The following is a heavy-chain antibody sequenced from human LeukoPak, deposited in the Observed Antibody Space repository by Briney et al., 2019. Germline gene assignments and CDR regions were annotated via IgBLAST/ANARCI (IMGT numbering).Heavy chain of an antibody. CDR2: XXSSGSTI. Sequence: PGGSLRLSXAASGFTFSXXXXXXVRQAPGXXXXXXXXXXSSGSTIYYADSVKXXXTISRDNAKNSLYLQMNSLRAEDTAVYYCARGARDGYEPDAFDIWGQGTMVTVSS. CDR3: ARGARDGYEPDAFDI. CDR1: GFTFSXXX. V-gene: IGHV3-48*03. J-gene: IGHJ3*02. D-gene: IGHD5-24*01.